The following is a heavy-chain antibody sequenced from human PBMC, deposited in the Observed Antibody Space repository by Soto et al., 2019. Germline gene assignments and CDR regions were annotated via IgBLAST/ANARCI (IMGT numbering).Heavy chain of an antibody. V-gene: IGHV4-31*03. J-gene: IGHJ4*02. D-gene: IGHD1-26*01. Sequence: QVQLQESGPGLVKPSQTLSLTCNVSGDSINNGGEYWSLIRKPPGKLLEGVWLIYYSGTTYYHPSLKGRVTISVHTSKIQFSLKMNYVTAEDTAVYYCARSAVGANKSGFDSWGQGTMVTVSS. CDR3: ARSAVGANKSGFDS. CDR2: IYYSGTT. CDR1: GDSINNGGEY.